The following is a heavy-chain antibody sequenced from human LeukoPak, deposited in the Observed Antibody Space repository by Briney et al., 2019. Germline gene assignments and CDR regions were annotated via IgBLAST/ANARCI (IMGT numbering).Heavy chain of an antibody. Sequence: GGSLRLSCAASGFTFSSYGMHWVRQAPGKGLEWVAVIWYDGSNKYYADSVKGRFTISRDNSKNTLYLQVNSLRAEDTAVYYCAKTPLRGPFDYWGQGTLVTVFS. CDR3: AKTPLRGPFDY. CDR2: IWYDGSNK. V-gene: IGHV3-33*06. J-gene: IGHJ4*02. CDR1: GFTFSSYG.